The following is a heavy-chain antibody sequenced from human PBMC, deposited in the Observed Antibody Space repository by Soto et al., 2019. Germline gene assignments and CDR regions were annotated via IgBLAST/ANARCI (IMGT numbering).Heavy chain of an antibody. CDR3: ARVNADSSSRYYGWSA. CDR2: FFSEVER. CDR1: GFSLTTGRMG. J-gene: IGHJ6*02. D-gene: IGHD2-8*01. V-gene: IGHV2-26*03. Sequence: QVTLKESGPVLVKPTETLTLTCNISGFSLTTGRMGVSWIRQAPGKALEWLANFFSEVERSYSPSLQRRLTLSSESSGTQVILSMTDMVPVDAATYFCARVNADSSSRYYGWSAWGQGTTVAVSS.